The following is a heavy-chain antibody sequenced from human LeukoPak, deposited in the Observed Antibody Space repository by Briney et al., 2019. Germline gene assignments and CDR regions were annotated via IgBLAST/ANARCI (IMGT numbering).Heavy chain of an antibody. CDR2: INPSGSTT. D-gene: IGHD2-21*02. CDR1: GYTFTSYY. Sequence: VASVKVSCKASGYTFTSYYMFWVRQAPGQGPEWMGIINPSGSTTSYAQNFQGRVTMTRDTSTSTVYMELSSLRSEDTAVYYCARRSPAYCFGDCYLDYWGQGTLVTVSS. J-gene: IGHJ4*02. V-gene: IGHV1-46*01. CDR3: ARRSPAYCFGDCYLDY.